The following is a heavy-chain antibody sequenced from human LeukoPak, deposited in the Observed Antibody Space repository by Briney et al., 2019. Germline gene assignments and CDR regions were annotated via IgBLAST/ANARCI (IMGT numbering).Heavy chain of an antibody. Sequence: SETLSLTCTVSGCSISSYYWSWIRQPPGKGLEWIGYIYYSGSTNYNPSLKSRVTISVDTSKNQFSLKLSSVTAADTAVYYCARKKYYYDSSGYFTYAFDIWGQGTMVTVSS. CDR1: GCSISSYY. D-gene: IGHD3-22*01. V-gene: IGHV4-59*01. J-gene: IGHJ3*02. CDR2: IYYSGST. CDR3: ARKKYYYDSSGYFTYAFDI.